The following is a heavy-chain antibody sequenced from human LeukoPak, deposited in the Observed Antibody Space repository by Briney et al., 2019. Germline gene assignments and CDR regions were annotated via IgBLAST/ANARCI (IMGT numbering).Heavy chain of an antibody. V-gene: IGHV3-23*01. CDR3: AKDTVAVAALFDP. CDR2: NSGSGSST. CDR1: GFTFSSYA. J-gene: IGHJ5*02. D-gene: IGHD6-19*01. Sequence: GGSLRLSCAASGFTFSSYAMSWVRQAPGKGLEWLSSNSGSGSSTYYADSVKGRFTISRDNSKNTLYLQMNSLRAEDTAVYYCAKDTVAVAALFDPWGQGTLVTVSS.